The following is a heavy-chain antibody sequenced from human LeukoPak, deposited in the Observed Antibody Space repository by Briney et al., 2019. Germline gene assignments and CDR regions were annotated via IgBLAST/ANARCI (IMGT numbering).Heavy chain of an antibody. J-gene: IGHJ4*02. Sequence: SETLSLTCAVYGESFSSFYWSWIRQPPGKGLEWIGEINHSGSTTYNPSLESRVTISVDTSKNQFSLNLTSVTAADTAVYFCARWSAVWHYFDYWGQGTLGTVSS. CDR1: GESFSSFY. D-gene: IGHD2-2*01. CDR2: INHSGST. CDR3: ARWSAVWHYFDY. V-gene: IGHV4-34*01.